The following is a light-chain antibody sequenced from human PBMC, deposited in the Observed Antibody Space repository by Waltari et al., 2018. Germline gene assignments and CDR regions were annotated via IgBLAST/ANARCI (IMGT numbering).Light chain of an antibody. CDR2: RDE. V-gene: IGLV1-47*01. CDR1: NSNIGNNY. J-gene: IGLJ3*02. Sequence: QSVLTQPPSASGTPGQRVTISCSGSNSNIGNNYVSWYQQLPGTAPKLLIYRDEHRPSLVPYRFSGSKSGTSASLAISGLRSEDEADYYCAAWDGSLSGVFGAGTKLTVL. CDR3: AAWDGSLSGV.